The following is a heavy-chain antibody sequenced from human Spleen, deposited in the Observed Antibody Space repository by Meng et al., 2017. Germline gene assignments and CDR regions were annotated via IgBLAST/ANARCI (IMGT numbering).Heavy chain of an antibody. Sequence: QVQPVQSGPEVKKPGASVKVSCKASDYTFTGYGVSWVRQAPGQGVGWMAWLGAHDGDTSHAPKFQGRVTVSADRPTATAYMELRSLRSDDTAVYYCARGTPGRSYSDYWGQGTLVTVSS. J-gene: IGHJ4*02. CDR2: LGAHDGDT. CDR3: ARGTPGRSYSDY. CDR1: DYTFTGYG. V-gene: IGHV1-18*01. D-gene: IGHD3-10*01.